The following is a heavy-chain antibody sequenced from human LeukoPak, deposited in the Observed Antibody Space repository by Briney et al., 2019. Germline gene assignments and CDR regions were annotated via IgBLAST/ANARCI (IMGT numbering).Heavy chain of an antibody. D-gene: IGHD3-22*01. CDR2: IYSGGST. CDR3: ARGFYDSSGYYYDDAFDI. Sequence: GGSLRLSCAASGFTVSSNYMSWVRQAPGKGLEWVSVIYSGGSTYYADSVEGRLTISRDNSKNTLYLQMNSLRAEDTAVYYCARGFYDSSGYYYDDAFDIWGQGTMVTVSS. V-gene: IGHV3-53*01. J-gene: IGHJ3*02. CDR1: GFTVSSNY.